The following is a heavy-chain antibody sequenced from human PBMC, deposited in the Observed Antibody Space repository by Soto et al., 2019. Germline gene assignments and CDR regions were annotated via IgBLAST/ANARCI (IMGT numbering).Heavy chain of an antibody. V-gene: IGHV3-30*18. CDR2: ILYDGTKK. CDR1: GFTFNSYG. CDR3: VKDLAHMADH. Sequence: QVQLLESGGGVVLPGGSLRLSCEASGFTFNSYGMYWVRQAPGNGLDWVSHILYDGTKKYYADSVKGRFTISRDNSKNTLYLQMDRMRIEDTAVYFCVKDLAHMADHWGQGTLVIVSS. J-gene: IGHJ4*02.